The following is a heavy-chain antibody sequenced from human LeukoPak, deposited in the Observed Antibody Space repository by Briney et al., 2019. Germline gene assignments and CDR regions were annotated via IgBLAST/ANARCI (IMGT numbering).Heavy chain of an antibody. CDR2: IYTSGST. J-gene: IGHJ4*02. CDR1: GGSVSGYS. V-gene: IGHV4-4*07. Sequence: PSETLSLTCTVSGGSVSGYSWSWLRQPAGKGLEWIGRIYTSGSTNYNPSLKSRVTMSVDTSKNQFSLKLTSVTAADTAVYYCARAPGSGYYYFHYWGQGTLVTVSS. D-gene: IGHD3-22*01. CDR3: ARAPGSGYYYFHY.